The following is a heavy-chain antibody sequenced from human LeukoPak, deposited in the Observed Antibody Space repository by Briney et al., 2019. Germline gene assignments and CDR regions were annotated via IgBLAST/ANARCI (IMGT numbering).Heavy chain of an antibody. CDR1: GGTFSSYA. D-gene: IGHD3-3*01. J-gene: IGHJ4*02. V-gene: IGHV1-69*13. CDR2: IIPIFGTA. Sequence: ASVKVSRKASGGTFSSYAISWVRQAPGQGLEWMGGIIPIFGTANYAQKFQGRVTITADESTSTAYMELGSLRSEDTAVYYCASNLPKHDFWSSRPFDYWGQGTLVTVSS. CDR3: ASNLPKHDFWSSRPFDY.